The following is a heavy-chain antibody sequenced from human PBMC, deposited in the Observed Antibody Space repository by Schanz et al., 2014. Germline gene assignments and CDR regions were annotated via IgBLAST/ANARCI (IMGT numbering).Heavy chain of an antibody. CDR1: GFTFSTTW. J-gene: IGHJ4*02. CDR3: VRDLGGDQTDY. V-gene: IGHV3-33*08. Sequence: VQLVESGGGLIKPGGSLRLSCLASGFTFSTTWMNWVRQAPGKGLEWVAATRYDGNNKYYVDSVKGRFTISRDNSKNTLYLQVNSLRAEDTAVYYCVRDLGGDQTDYWGQGTLVTVSS. D-gene: IGHD4-17*01. CDR2: TRYDGNNK.